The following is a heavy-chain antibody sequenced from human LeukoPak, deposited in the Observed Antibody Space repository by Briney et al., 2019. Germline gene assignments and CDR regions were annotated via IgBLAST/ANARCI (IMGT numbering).Heavy chain of an antibody. CDR3: ARTRYYYNSRSYGAPYYFDY. CDR1: GFTFSSYG. CDR2: IRYDGSNK. V-gene: IGHV3-30*02. D-gene: IGHD3-10*01. J-gene: IGHJ4*02. Sequence: PGGSLRLSCAASGFTFSSYGMHWVRQAPGKGLEWVAFIRYDGSNKYYADSVKGRFTTSRDNSKNTLYLQMNSLRAEDTAVYYCARTRYYYNSRSYGAPYYFDYWGQGTLVTVSS.